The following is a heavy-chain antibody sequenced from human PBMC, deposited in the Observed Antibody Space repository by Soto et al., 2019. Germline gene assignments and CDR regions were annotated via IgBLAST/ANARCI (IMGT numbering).Heavy chain of an antibody. J-gene: IGHJ2*01. CDR2: ISGSGIST. CDR1: GFTFRSYA. CDR3: AKEPVGPDWYFDL. Sequence: GGSLRLSCAASGFTFRSYAMSWVRQAPGKGLGWVSGISGSGISTHYADSVKGRFTVSRDDSKNTLYLQMNSLRAEDTAVYNCAKEPVGPDWYFDLWGRGTLVTVS. V-gene: IGHV3-23*01.